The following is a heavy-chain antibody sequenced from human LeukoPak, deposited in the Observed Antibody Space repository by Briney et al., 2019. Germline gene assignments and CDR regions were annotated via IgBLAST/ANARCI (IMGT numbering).Heavy chain of an antibody. V-gene: IGHV1-18*01. D-gene: IGHD4-11*01. Sequence: ASVKVSCKASGYTFTSYGISWVRQAPGQGLEWMGWISAYNGNTNYAQKLQGRVTMTTDTSTSTAYMELRSLRSDDTAVYYCATRGTVTTLNYFDYWGQGTLATVSS. J-gene: IGHJ4*02. CDR3: ATRGTVTTLNYFDY. CDR1: GYTFTSYG. CDR2: ISAYNGNT.